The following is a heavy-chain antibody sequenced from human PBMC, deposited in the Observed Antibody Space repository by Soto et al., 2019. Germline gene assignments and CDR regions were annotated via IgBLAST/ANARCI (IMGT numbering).Heavy chain of an antibody. D-gene: IGHD4-17*01. CDR3: ARGSPVTTDY. J-gene: IGHJ4*02. Sequence: QESGSGLVKPSQTLSLTCAVSGGSISSGGYSWSWIRQPPGKGLEWIGYIYHSGSTYYHPSXKRRVTISVDRSKNQFSLKLSSVTAADTAVYYCARGSPVTTDYWGQGILVTVSS. V-gene: IGHV4-30-2*01. CDR1: GGSISSGGYS. CDR2: IYHSGST.